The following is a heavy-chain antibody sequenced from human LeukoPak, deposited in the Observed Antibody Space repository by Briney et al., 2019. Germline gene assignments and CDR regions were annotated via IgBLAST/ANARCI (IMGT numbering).Heavy chain of an antibody. J-gene: IGHJ4*02. D-gene: IGHD4-23*01. V-gene: IGHV4-59*08. Sequence: ASETLSLTCTVSGGSINSYYWSWIRQPPGKGLEWIGYIYYYSRSVNYNPSLKSRVSISVDPSKNQFSLNLNSVTAADTAIYYCATLTTVATPSYFDYWGQGTLVTVSS. CDR3: ATLTTVATPSYFDY. CDR1: GGSINSYY. CDR2: IYYYSRSV.